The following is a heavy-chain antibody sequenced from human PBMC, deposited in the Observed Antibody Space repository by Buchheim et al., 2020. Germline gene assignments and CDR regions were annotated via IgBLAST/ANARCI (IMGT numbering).Heavy chain of an antibody. D-gene: IGHD3-3*01. V-gene: IGHV5-51*01. J-gene: IGHJ4*02. Sequence: EVQLVQSRAEVKKAGESLKISCKGSGYSFTSYWIAWVRQMPGKGLEWMGIIHPGDSDTRYNPAFQGQVTISADKSISTAYLQWSSLKASDTALYYCARQADFWSGFADSWGQGTL. CDR1: GYSFTSYW. CDR2: IHPGDSDT. CDR3: ARQADFWSGFADS.